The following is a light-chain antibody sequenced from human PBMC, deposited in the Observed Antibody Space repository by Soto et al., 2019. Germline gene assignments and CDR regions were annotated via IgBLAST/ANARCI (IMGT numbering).Light chain of an antibody. CDR3: QHYNNLWG. CDR2: GAS. CDR1: QEVRGN. Sequence: EIIITPSPATPSVSPGGRVTLSCQARQEVRGNLAWYQQKPGQVPRVLIYGASTRAIGIPDRFSGSGSGTEFTLTISSLQSEDFAVYYCQHYNNLWGFGGGTKVEIK. V-gene: IGKV3-15*01. J-gene: IGKJ4*01.